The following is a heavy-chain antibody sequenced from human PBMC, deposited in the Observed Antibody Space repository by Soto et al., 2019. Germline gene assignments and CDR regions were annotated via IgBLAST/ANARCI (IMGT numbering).Heavy chain of an antibody. CDR1: GGSINTVNYY. Sequence: QVQLQESGPGLVKPSQTLSLTCTVSGGSINTVNYYWSWIRQSPDKGLEWIGHIYNGGTTYNNPSLTSRVTISVDTSNNQFSLKLSSVXAAXXXXXXXXXXXXXXXXXXXGQGTLVTVSS. J-gene: IGHJ4*02. CDR3: XXXXXXXXXXX. V-gene: IGHV4-30-4*01. CDR2: IYNGGTT.